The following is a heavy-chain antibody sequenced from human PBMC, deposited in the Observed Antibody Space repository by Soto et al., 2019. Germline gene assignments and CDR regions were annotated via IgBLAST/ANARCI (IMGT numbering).Heavy chain of an antibody. CDR2: ISESGGTT. D-gene: IGHD3-3*01. CDR1: GFTFSSHE. Sequence: GGSLRLSCVVPGFTFSSHEMNWVRQAPGKGPEWVSKISESGGTTSYADSVKGRFTISRDNARDSLYLHMDSLRAEDTAVYYCARDRSLIFAVPPYGMDVWGQGTTVTVSS. V-gene: IGHV3-48*03. J-gene: IGHJ6*02. CDR3: ARDRSLIFAVPPYGMDV.